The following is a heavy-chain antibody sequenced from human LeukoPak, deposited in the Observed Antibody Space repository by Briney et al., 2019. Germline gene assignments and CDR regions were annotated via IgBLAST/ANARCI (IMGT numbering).Heavy chain of an antibody. CDR2: FDPEDGET. J-gene: IGHJ5*02. CDR1: GYTLTELS. CDR3: ARGRYGSGSYYSYNWFDP. D-gene: IGHD3-10*01. Sequence: ASVKVSCKVSGYTLTELSMHWVRQAPGKGLEWMGGFDPEDGETIYAQKFQGRVTMTEDTSTDTAYMELSSLRSEDTAVYYCARGRYGSGSYYSYNWFDPWGQGTLVTVSS. V-gene: IGHV1-24*01.